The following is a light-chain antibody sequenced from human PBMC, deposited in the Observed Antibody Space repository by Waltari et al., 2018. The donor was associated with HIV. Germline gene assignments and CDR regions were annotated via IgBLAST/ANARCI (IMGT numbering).Light chain of an antibody. Sequence: QSALTQPPSASGSPGQPVTISCTGTSSDIGAYNYVSWYQQYPGKAPHLIIYEVTKRPSGVPLRFSGSKSGNTASLTVSGLQTEDEADYYCSSFAGGPYVFGTGTKLTVL. CDR1: SSDIGAYNY. CDR3: SSFAGGPYV. J-gene: IGLJ1*01. V-gene: IGLV2-8*01. CDR2: EVT.